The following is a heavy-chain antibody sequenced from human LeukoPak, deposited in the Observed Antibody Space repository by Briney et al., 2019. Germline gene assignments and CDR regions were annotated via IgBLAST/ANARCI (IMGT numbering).Heavy chain of an antibody. CDR3: VKKGQADDDGKPD. D-gene: IGHD1-1*01. Sequence: GGALRLSCAASGFTFSDYSMNWVRQARGMGLEWVSSISSESTYILYADSVKGRFTISRDNSKNTLYLQMNDLRADDTAVYYCVKKGQADDDGKPDWGQGTLVTVSS. CDR2: ISSESTYI. CDR1: GFTFSDYS. V-gene: IGHV3-21*04. J-gene: IGHJ4*02.